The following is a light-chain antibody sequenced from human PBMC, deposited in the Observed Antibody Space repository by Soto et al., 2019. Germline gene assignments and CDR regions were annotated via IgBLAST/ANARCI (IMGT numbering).Light chain of an antibody. CDR1: SSNIGAGYD. Sequence: QSVLTQPPSVSGAPGQRVTISCTGSSSNIGAGYDVHWYQQLPGTAPKLLIYGNSNRPSGVTARFSGSKSGTSASLAITGLQAEDEADYYCQSYDSSLSGVVFGGGTKVTVL. J-gene: IGLJ2*01. V-gene: IGLV1-40*01. CDR2: GNS. CDR3: QSYDSSLSGVV.